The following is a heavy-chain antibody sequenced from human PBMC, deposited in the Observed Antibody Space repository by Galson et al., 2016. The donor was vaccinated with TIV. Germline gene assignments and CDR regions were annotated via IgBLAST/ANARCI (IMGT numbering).Heavy chain of an antibody. CDR1: GHRFTSKW. Sequence: QSGEAVKKPGESLRISCKGSGHRFTSKWISWVRQMPGKGLEWMWKIALSDAYTNYSPSFQGNVTLSVGKSISTANLQWSSLRASDTAMNYCAISRDIESLLEIYGMDVWGQGTTVTVSS. CDR3: AISRDIESLLEIYGMDV. D-gene: IGHD3-3*01. CDR2: IALSDAYT. V-gene: IGHV5-10-1*01. J-gene: IGHJ6*02.